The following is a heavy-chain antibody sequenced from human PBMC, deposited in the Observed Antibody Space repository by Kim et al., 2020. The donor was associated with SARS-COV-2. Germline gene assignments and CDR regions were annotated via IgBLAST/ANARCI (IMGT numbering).Heavy chain of an antibody. CDR2: IYGSGKT. Sequence: GGSLRLSCAASGVTVNNNYLTWVRQAPGKGLEWVSIIYGSGKTYYADSVKGRCTISRDNSKNTVDIQMNNLTPEDTAVYYCARETWDDSGYSSGNWFDPWGQGPLVTVSS. CDR1: GVTVNNNY. D-gene: IGHD3-22*01. V-gene: IGHV3-66*01. CDR3: ARETWDDSGYSSGNWFDP. J-gene: IGHJ5*02.